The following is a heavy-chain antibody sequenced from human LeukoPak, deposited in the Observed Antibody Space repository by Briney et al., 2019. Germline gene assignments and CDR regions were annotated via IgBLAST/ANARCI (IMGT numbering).Heavy chain of an antibody. J-gene: IGHJ4*02. CDR2: TYYRSKWYN. V-gene: IGHV6-1*01. CDR1: GDSVSSNSAA. D-gene: IGHD3-10*01. CDR3: ARELSYYYGSGSSPSHD. Sequence: SQTLSLTCAISGDSVSSNSAAWNWIRQSPSRGVEWLGRTYYRSKWYNDYAVSVKSRITINPDTSKNQFSLQLNSVTPEDTAVYYCARELSYYYGSGSSPSHDWGQGTLVTVSS.